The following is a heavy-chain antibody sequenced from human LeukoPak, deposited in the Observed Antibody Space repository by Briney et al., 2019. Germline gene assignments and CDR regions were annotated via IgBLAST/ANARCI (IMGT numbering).Heavy chain of an antibody. D-gene: IGHD3-22*01. Sequence: SETLSLTCTVSGDSISSGGHYWSWIRQKAGKGLEWIGYIYPSGTTYYNPSLRGRLTISVDTSKNQFSLRLTSVTAADTAVYYCARDYFDSSAYYYGKGFDDWGQGTMVTVSS. CDR1: GDSISSGGHY. V-gene: IGHV4-31*03. J-gene: IGHJ3*01. CDR3: ARDYFDSSAYYYGKGFDD. CDR2: IYPSGTT.